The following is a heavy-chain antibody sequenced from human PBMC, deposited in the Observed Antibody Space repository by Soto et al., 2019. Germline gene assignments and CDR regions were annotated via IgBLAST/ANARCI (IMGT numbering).Heavy chain of an antibody. J-gene: IGHJ3*02. CDR2: ISYDGSNK. V-gene: IGHV3-30-3*01. D-gene: IGHD5-18*01. CDR1: GFTFSSYA. Sequence: GGSLRLSCAASGFTFSSYAMHWVRQAPGKGLEWVAVISYDGSNKYYADSVKGRFTISRDNSKNTLYLQMNSLRAEDTAVYYCARDLVDTAFPSVGVGENAFDIWGQGTMVTVSS. CDR3: ARDLVDTAFPSVGVGENAFDI.